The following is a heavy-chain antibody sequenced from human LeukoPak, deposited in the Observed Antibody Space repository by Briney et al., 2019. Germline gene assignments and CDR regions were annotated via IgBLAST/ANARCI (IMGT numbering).Heavy chain of an antibody. J-gene: IGHJ4*02. V-gene: IGHV4-30-2*01. CDR1: GGSISSGGYY. CDR2: IYHSGST. CDR3: ARGGGYDSSFSDY. D-gene: IGHD3-22*01. Sequence: SETLSLTCTVSGGSISSGGYYWSWIRQPPGKGLEWIGYIYHSGSTYYNPSLKSRVTISVDRSKNQFSLKLSSVTAADTAVYYCARGGGYDSSFSDYWGQGTLVTVSS.